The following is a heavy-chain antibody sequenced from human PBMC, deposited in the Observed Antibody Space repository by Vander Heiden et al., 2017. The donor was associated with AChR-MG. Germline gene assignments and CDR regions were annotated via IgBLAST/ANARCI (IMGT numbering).Heavy chain of an antibody. CDR3: AKADYYGSGSYSYYYGMDV. CDR1: GFNFSSYA. CDR2: ISGSGGST. J-gene: IGHJ6*02. Sequence: EVQLLESGGGLVQPGGSLRLSCAASGFNFSSYAMSWVRQAPGKGLEWVSAISGSGGSTYYADSVKGRFTISRDNSKNTLYLQMNSLRAEDTAVYYCAKADYYGSGSYSYYYGMDVWGQGTTVTVSS. D-gene: IGHD3-10*01. V-gene: IGHV3-23*01.